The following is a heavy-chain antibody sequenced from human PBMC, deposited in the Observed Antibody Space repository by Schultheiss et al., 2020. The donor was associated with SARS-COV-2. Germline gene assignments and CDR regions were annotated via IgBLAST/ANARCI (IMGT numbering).Heavy chain of an antibody. CDR3: AKVGRGFMDV. Sequence: GESLKISCAASGFTFSSYAMSWVRQAPGKGLEWVSAISGSGGSTYYADSVKGRFTISRDNSKNTLYLQMNSLRAEDTAVYYCAKVGRGFMDVWGQGTLVTVSS. D-gene: IGHD3/OR15-3a*01. J-gene: IGHJ4*02. CDR1: GFTFSSYA. V-gene: IGHV3-23*01. CDR2: ISGSGGST.